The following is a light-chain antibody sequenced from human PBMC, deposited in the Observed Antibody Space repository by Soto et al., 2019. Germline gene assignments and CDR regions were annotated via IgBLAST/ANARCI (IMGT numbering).Light chain of an antibody. Sequence: QSVLTQPPSASGSPGQSVTISCTGTSSDVGAYNYVSWYQQHPGKAPKLMIYEVTNRPSGVPDRFSASKSGNTASLTVSGLQAEDEADYFCGSYAGFNNFVFGTGTKLTVL. CDR3: GSYAGFNNFV. V-gene: IGLV2-8*01. CDR1: SSDVGAYNY. J-gene: IGLJ1*01. CDR2: EVT.